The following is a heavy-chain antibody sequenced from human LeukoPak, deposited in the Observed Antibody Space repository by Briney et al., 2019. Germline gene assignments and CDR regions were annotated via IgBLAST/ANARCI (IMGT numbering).Heavy chain of an antibody. V-gene: IGHV3-74*01. J-gene: IGHJ6*03. Sequence: GGSLRLSCVVSGFTFTRHWMHWVRQAPGKALVWVSRMNDDGSSTSYAEALKGRFTISRDNAKSSLYLQMNSLRDEDTAVYYCARDPYSGNYGDYYYYYMDVWGKGTTVTISS. D-gene: IGHD1-26*01. CDR3: ARDPYSGNYGDYYYYYMDV. CDR2: MNDDGSST. CDR1: GFTFTRHW.